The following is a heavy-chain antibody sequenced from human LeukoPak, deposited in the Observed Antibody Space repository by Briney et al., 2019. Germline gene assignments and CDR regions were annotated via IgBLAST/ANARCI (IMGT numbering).Heavy chain of an antibody. CDR3: ANHGTPDRYHWNYFDY. CDR2: IGGHVHST. D-gene: IGHD1-20*01. Sequence: GGSLRLSCAASGFTFRNSAMSWVRQAPGTGLEWVSSIGGHVHSTYYADSVIGRFTISRDDSKNTLYLQMNCLRANDTAIYYCANHGTPDRYHWNYFDYWGQGTLVTVSS. V-gene: IGHV3-23*01. J-gene: IGHJ4*02. CDR1: GFTFRNSA.